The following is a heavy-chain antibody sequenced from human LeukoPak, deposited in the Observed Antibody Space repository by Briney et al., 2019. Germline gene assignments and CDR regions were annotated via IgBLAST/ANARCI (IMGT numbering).Heavy chain of an antibody. Sequence: SETLSLTCAVYGGSFSGYYWSWIRQPPGKGLEWIGEINHSGSTNYNPSLKSRVTISVDTSKNQFSLKLSSVTAADTAVYYCARGLRRLLWFGELSPSKPEFDYWGQGTLVTVSS. CDR3: ARGLRRLLWFGELSPSKPEFDY. CDR1: GGSFSGYY. D-gene: IGHD3-10*01. V-gene: IGHV4-34*01. CDR2: INHSGST. J-gene: IGHJ4*02.